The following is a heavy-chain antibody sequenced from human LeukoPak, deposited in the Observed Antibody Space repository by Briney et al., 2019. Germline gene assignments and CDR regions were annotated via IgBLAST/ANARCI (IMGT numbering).Heavy chain of an antibody. CDR1: GYTFTGYY. CDR3: TRAAYCGGVTCYNS. J-gene: IGHJ4*02. D-gene: IGHD2-21*01. Sequence: ASVKVSCKASGYTFTGYYMHWVRQAPGQGLEWMGRINPNSVNTGYAQKFQGRVTMTRNTSINTAYMELSSLKSEDTAMYYCTRAAYCGGVTCYNSWGQGTLVTVSS. CDR2: INPNSVNT. V-gene: IGHV1-8*02.